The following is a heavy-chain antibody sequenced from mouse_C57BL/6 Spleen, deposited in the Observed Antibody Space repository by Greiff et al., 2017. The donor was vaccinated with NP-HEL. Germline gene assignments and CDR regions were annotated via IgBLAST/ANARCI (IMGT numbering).Heavy chain of an antibody. CDR3: ARDFYESHGMEY. CDR2: ISSGGSYT. CDR1: GFTFSSYG. V-gene: IGHV5-6*01. J-gene: IGHJ4*01. D-gene: IGHD2-3*01. Sequence: EVQLVESGGDLVKPGGSLKLSCAASGFTFSSYGMSWVRQTPDKRLEWVATISSGGSYTYYPDSVKGRFTISRDNAKNTLYLQMSSLTSEDTGMVFRARDFYESHGMEYRGQGTSVTVSS.